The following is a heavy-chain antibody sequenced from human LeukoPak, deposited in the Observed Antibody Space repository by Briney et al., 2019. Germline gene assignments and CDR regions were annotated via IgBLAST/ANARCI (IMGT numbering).Heavy chain of an antibody. CDR2: IIPILGIA. CDR1: GGTFSNYA. D-gene: IGHD3-10*01. CDR3: ARGYYYGWDYFDY. J-gene: IGHJ4*02. Sequence: GSSVKVSCKASGGTFSNYAISWVRQAPGQGLEWMGRIIPILGIANYAQKFQGRVTITADKSTSTAYMELSSLRSEDTAVYYCARGYYYGWDYFDYWGQGTLVTVSS. V-gene: IGHV1-69*04.